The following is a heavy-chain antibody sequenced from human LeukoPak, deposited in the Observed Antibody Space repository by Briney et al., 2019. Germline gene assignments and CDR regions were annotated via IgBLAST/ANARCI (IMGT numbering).Heavy chain of an antibody. J-gene: IGHJ5*02. D-gene: IGHD3-22*01. V-gene: IGHV4-39*01. CDR3: ARHRQYYYDSSGDSWFDP. Sequence: SETLSLTCTVSGGSISSGGYYWSWIRQHPGKGLEWFGSIYYSGSTYYNPSLKSRVTISVDTSKNQFSLKLSSVTAADTAVYYCARHRQYYYDSSGDSWFDPWGQGTLVTVSS. CDR2: IYYSGST. CDR1: GGSISSGGYY.